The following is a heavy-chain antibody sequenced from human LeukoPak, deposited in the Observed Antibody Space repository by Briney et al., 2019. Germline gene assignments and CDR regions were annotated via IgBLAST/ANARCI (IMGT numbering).Heavy chain of an antibody. D-gene: IGHD2-2*01. CDR3: LTSSTSYNAFDI. J-gene: IGHJ3*02. Sequence: GGSLRLSCAASGFTFSSYGMHWVRQAPGKGLEWVAFIRYDGSKKYYADSVKGRFTISRDNSKNTLYLQMNSLRAEDTAVYYCLTSSTSYNAFDIWGQGTMVTVSS. V-gene: IGHV3-30*02. CDR1: GFTFSSYG. CDR2: IRYDGSKK.